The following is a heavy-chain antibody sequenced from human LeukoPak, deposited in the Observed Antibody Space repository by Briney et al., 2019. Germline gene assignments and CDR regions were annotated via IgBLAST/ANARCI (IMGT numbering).Heavy chain of an antibody. Sequence: GGSLRLSCAASQFIFSHYAMYWVRQAPGKGVEWVAVISFDESYKYYAGSVKGGVTVSRDNSKKTLYLQMNSLRPGDTALYYCAKDLAAGKRYSYYMYVWGKGTTVTVSS. V-gene: IGHV3-30*18. CDR2: ISFDESYK. CDR1: QFIFSHYA. CDR3: AKDLAAGKRYSYYMYV. D-gene: IGHD6-13*01. J-gene: IGHJ6*03.